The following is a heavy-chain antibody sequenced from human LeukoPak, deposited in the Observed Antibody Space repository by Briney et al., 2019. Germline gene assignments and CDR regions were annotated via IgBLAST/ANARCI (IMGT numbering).Heavy chain of an antibody. Sequence: ASVKVSCKASGYTFTSCYMHWVRQAPGQGLEWMGIINPSGGSTSYAQKFQGRVTMTRDTSTSTVYMELSSLRSEDTAVYYCARDIVVVPAAINWFDPWGQGTLVTVSS. J-gene: IGHJ5*02. D-gene: IGHD2-2*02. CDR2: INPSGGST. CDR3: ARDIVVVPAAINWFDP. CDR1: GYTFTSCY. V-gene: IGHV1-46*03.